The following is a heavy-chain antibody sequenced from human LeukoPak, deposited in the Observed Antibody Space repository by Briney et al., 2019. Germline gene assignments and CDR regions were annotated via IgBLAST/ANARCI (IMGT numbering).Heavy chain of an antibody. D-gene: IGHD1-26*01. CDR3: AKGGKWDVTPFDY. Sequence: GGSLRLSCAASGFTFSSYWMSWVRQAPGKGLEWVANIKQDGSEKYYVDSVKGRFTISRDNARNSLYLQMNSLRAEDTAVYYCAKGGKWDVTPFDYWGQGTLVTVSS. J-gene: IGHJ4*02. CDR2: IKQDGSEK. CDR1: GFTFSSYW. V-gene: IGHV3-7*03.